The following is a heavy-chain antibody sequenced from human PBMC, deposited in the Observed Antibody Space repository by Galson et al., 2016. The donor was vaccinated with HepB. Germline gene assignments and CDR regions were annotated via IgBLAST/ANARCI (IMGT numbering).Heavy chain of an antibody. CDR1: GFTFDEYT. CDR3: TRDGSGWSAY. D-gene: IGHD6-19*01. CDR2: ITWDGGRR. V-gene: IGHV3-43*01. Sequence: SLRLSCAASGFTFDEYTLHWVRQAPGKGLECVALITWDGGRRYYADSVKGRFTISRDNAKNSLYLQMDSLRAEDTALYYCTRDGSGWSAYWAQGTLVTVSS. J-gene: IGHJ4*02.